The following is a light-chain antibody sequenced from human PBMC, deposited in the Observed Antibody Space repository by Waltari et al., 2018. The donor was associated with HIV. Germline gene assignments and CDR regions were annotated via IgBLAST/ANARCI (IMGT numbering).Light chain of an antibody. V-gene: IGLV1-40*01. CDR1: SSNIGAGYD. Sequence: QSELTQPPSVSAAPGQRVTISCTGSSSNIGAGYDVHWYQQVPGRAPKVVIYGNSNRPSGVPDRFSGSKSGSSASLVITGLQSEDEADYYCQSYDSNLSGFFGGGTK. CDR2: GNS. CDR3: QSYDSNLSGF. J-gene: IGLJ2*01.